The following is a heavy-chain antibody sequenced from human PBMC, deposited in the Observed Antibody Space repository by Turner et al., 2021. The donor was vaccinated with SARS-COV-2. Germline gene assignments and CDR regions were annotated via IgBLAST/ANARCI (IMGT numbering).Heavy chain of an antibody. CDR2: IYYSGRT. D-gene: IGHD3-9*01. J-gene: IGHJ4*02. CDR1: GGSISSGGYY. V-gene: IGHV4-31*03. Sequence: QVQLQDSGPGLVKPSQTLSLTSPVSGGSISSGGYYWSWIRQHPGKGLEWIGYIYYSGRTYYNPSLKSRVTISVDTSKNQFYLKLSSVIAADTAVYYCARLRYVDWSYYFDYWGQGTLVTVSS. CDR3: ARLRYVDWSYYFDY.